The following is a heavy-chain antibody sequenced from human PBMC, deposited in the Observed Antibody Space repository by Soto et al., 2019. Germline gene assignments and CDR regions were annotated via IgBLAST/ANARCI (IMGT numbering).Heavy chain of an antibody. CDR1: GFTFSRYA. D-gene: IGHD2-8*01. CDR2: ISRDGSSK. J-gene: IGHJ4*02. Sequence: VGSLRLSCAASGFTFSRYAMHWVRQAPGEGLEWVAVISRDGSSKYYGDSVKGRFTVSRDNSNNTLYLSMTSLRPDDTAVFYCARSRNGAVPDSINFWGQGTLVTVSS. V-gene: IGHV3-30-3*01. CDR3: ARSRNGAVPDSINF.